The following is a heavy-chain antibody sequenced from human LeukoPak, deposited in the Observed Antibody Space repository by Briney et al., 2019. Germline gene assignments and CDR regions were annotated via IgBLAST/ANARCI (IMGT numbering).Heavy chain of an antibody. Sequence: GGSLRLSCAASGFTFSTYWMSWVRQAPGKGLEWVAAISYDGSNKYSADSVKGRFTISRDNAKNTLYLEMNSLRVEDTAVYYCARDWYHAIDHWGQGTLVTVSS. J-gene: IGHJ4*02. D-gene: IGHD2-2*01. CDR3: ARDWYHAIDH. CDR1: GFTFSTYW. V-gene: IGHV3-30*03. CDR2: ISYDGSNK.